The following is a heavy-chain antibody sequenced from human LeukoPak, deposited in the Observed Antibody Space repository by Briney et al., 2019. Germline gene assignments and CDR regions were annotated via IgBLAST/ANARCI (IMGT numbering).Heavy chain of an antibody. Sequence: GGSLRLSCAASGFSFSSYWMHWVRQTPGKGLEWVANIKQDGSLKYYVDAVKGRFTISRDNAKNSLYLQMNSLRAEDTAVYYCARDLSGGFDYWGQGTLVTVSS. CDR2: IKQDGSLK. CDR1: GFSFSSYW. V-gene: IGHV3-7*01. CDR3: ARDLSGGFDY. D-gene: IGHD4-23*01. J-gene: IGHJ4*02.